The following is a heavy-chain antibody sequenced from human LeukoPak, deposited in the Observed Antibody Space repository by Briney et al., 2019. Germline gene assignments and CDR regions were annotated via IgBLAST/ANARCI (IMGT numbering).Heavy chain of an antibody. CDR3: AREGWGYNDGRGSFDY. J-gene: IGHJ4*02. D-gene: IGHD3-22*01. Sequence: SETLSLTCTVSGGSISSRSHHWGWIRQPPGKGLEWIGNIYYSWSTFYNPSLKSRVTISVDTSQEQFSLKLSSVTAADTAVYYCAREGWGYNDGRGSFDYWGQGTLVTVSS. CDR1: GGSISSRSHH. CDR2: IYYSWST. V-gene: IGHV4-39*02.